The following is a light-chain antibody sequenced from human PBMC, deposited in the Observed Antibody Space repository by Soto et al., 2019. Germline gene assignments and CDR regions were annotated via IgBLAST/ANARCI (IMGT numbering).Light chain of an antibody. CDR1: QSVSNY. CDR3: QQRSSWPLYT. Sequence: EIVLTQSPATLSLSPGERATLSCRASQSVSNYLAWYQQKPGQAPRLLIYDISNRATGIPARFSGSGSGTDFTLTISSLEPEDLAVYYCQQRSSWPLYTFGQGTKLEIK. J-gene: IGKJ2*01. CDR2: DIS. V-gene: IGKV3-11*01.